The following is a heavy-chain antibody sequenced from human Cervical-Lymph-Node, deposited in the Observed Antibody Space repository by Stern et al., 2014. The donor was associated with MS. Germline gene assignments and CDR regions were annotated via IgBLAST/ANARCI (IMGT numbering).Heavy chain of an antibody. V-gene: IGHV1-2*02. D-gene: IGHD3-10*01. CDR2: INPNSGGT. J-gene: IGHJ4*02. CDR1: AYTLTDYY. CDR3: ARGGGYSYSTLDY. Sequence: VQLLESGAEVKKPGASVKVSCKASAYTLTDYYTHWVRQAPGHGLEWMGWINPNSGGTYSAQKFQGRLTMTRYTSISTAYMELSSLRSDDTAVYYCARGGGYSYSTLDYWGQGTQVTVSS.